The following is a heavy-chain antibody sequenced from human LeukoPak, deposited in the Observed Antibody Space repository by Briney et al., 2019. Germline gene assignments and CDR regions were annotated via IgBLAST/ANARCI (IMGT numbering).Heavy chain of an antibody. CDR3: ARENSGYLDY. Sequence: PGGSLRLSCVVSGITFSTYSMSWVRQAPGKGLEWVSSISSSSSYIYYADSMKGRFTISRDDAKNSLYLQMNSLRVDDTAVYYCARENSGYLDYWGQGTLVTVSS. D-gene: IGHD1-7*01. V-gene: IGHV3-21*01. CDR2: ISSSSSYI. CDR1: GITFSTYS. J-gene: IGHJ4*02.